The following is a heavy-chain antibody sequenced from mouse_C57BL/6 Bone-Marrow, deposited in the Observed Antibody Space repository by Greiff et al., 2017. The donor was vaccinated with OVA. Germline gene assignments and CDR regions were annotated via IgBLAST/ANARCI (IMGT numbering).Heavy chain of an antibody. J-gene: IGHJ2*01. V-gene: IGHV14-1*01. Sequence: EVQLKESGAELVRPGASVKLSCTASGFNIKDYYMHWVKQRPEQGLEWIGRIDPEDGDTEYAPKFQGKATMTADTSSNTAYLQLSSLTSEDTAVYYCTPYYYGSSFLDYWGQGTTLTVSS. CDR1: GFNIKDYY. CDR2: IDPEDGDT. D-gene: IGHD1-1*01. CDR3: TPYYYGSSFLDY.